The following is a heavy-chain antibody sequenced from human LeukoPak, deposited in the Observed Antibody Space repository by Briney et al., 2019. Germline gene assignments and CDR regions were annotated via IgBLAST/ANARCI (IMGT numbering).Heavy chain of an antibody. CDR2: ISSSSSYI. Sequence: GGSLRLSCAASGFTFSSYSMNWVRQAPGNGLEWVSSISSSSSYIYYADSVKGRFTISRDNAKNSLYLQMNSLRAEDTAVYYCARYRDRYSSSSTGRDYWGQGTLVTVSS. CDR3: ARYRDRYSSSSTGRDY. D-gene: IGHD6-6*01. V-gene: IGHV3-21*01. J-gene: IGHJ4*02. CDR1: GFTFSSYS.